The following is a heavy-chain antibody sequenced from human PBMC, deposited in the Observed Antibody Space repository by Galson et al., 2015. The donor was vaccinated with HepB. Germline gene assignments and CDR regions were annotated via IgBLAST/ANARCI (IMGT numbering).Heavy chain of an antibody. J-gene: IGHJ4*02. CDR1: GFTFSSYS. CDR2: ISSSSSYI. V-gene: IGHV3-21*01. CDR3: ARGAGYYYDSSGYWEIDY. Sequence: SLRLSCAASGFTFSSYSMNWVRQAPGKGLEWVSSISSSSSYIYYADSVKGRFTISRDNAKNSLYLQMNSLRAEDTAVYYCARGAGYYYDSSGYWEIDYWGQGTLVTVSS. D-gene: IGHD3-22*01.